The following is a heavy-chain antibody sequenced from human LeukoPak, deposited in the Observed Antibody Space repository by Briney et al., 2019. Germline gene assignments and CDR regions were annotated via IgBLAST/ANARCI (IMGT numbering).Heavy chain of an antibody. D-gene: IGHD3-16*01. CDR2: ISYSGST. V-gene: IGHV4-61*05. CDR3: ARPRRDGGPHAAFDI. CDR1: GGSISTTTYC. Sequence: SETLSLTCTVPGGSISTTTYCWGWIRQPPGKGLEWIVYISYSGSTNYSPSLKSLVTISIDTSKNQFSLKLSSVTAADTAVYYCARPRRDGGPHAAFDIWGQGTMVTVSS. J-gene: IGHJ3*02.